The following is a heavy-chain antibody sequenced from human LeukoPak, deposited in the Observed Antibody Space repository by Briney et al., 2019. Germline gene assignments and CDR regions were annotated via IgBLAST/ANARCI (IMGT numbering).Heavy chain of an antibody. J-gene: IGHJ4*02. V-gene: IGHV3-7*01. CDR3: ARPGAWELLGFDY. CDR2: INQDGSAK. CDR1: GFMFTSYW. Sequence: GGSLRLSCAASGFMFTSYWMSWVRQAPGKGLEWVANINQDGSAKYYVDSVKGRFTISRDNAKNSLYLQMNSLRAEDTAVYYCARPGAWELLGFDYWGQGTLVTVSS. D-gene: IGHD1-26*01.